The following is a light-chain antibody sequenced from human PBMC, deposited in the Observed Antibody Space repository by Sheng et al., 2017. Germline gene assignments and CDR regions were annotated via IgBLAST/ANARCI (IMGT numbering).Light chain of an antibody. Sequence: EIVLTQSPATLSLSPGERATLSCRASQSVSNNLAWYQQKPGQAPRLLIYGASTRATGIPARFSGSGSGTEFTLTISSLQSEDFAVYYCQQYNNLYSFARGPRWRSN. CDR1: QSVSNN. J-gene: IGKJ2*03. CDR3: QQYNNLYS. CDR2: GAS. V-gene: IGKV3-15*01.